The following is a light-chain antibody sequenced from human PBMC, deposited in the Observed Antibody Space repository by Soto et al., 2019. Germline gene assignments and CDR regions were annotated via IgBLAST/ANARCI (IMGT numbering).Light chain of an antibody. CDR1: QSVNSW. J-gene: IGKJ1*01. V-gene: IGKV1-5*01. CDR3: HQYNHYSA. Sequence: DIPMTQSPSTLSASVGARVTITCRASQSVNSWLAWYQQKPWKDPKLMSYDASTLESGIPSRFSGSGSGTQFTLTISSVQPDDYATYHCHQYNHYSAFGQGSKVELK. CDR2: DAS.